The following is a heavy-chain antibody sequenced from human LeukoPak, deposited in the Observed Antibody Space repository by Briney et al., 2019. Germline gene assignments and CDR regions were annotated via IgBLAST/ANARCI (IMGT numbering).Heavy chain of an antibody. V-gene: IGHV4-61*01. D-gene: IGHD6-19*01. CDR3: ARVPIAVAGTIDY. CDR1: GGSVSSGSYY. CDR2: IYYSGNT. J-gene: IGHJ4*02. Sequence: SETLSLTCTVSGGSVSSGSYYWSWIRQPPGKGLEWIGYIYYSGNTNYNPSLKSRVTISVDTSKYQFSLKLSSVTAADTAVYYCARVPIAVAGTIDYWGQGTLVTVSS.